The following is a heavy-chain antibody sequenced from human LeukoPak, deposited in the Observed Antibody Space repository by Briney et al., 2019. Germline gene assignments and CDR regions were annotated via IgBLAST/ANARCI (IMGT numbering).Heavy chain of an antibody. D-gene: IGHD4-17*01. CDR1: GFTFSSYG. J-gene: IGHJ4*02. V-gene: IGHV3-30*18. CDR2: ISYDGSNK. Sequence: GGSLRLSCAASGFTFSSYGMHWVRQAPGKGLEWVAVISYDGSNKYYADSVKGRFTISRDNSKNTLYLQMNSMRAEDTAVYYCAKSTVTETYYFDYWGQGTLVTVSS. CDR3: AKSTVTETYYFDY.